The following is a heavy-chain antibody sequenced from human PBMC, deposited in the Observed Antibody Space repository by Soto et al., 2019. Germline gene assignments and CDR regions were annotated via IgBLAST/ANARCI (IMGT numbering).Heavy chain of an antibody. CDR1: GYTFYSHS. Sequence: QAQLVQSGSDVKKPGASVKVSCKASGYTFYSHSISWVRQAPGQGLEWMGRINGDYGNTQYAQKFRGRVTMTTDTSTTTVYMELTNQRSDDTAVYYCARCIQGDYYYGMDVWGQGTTVTVSS. CDR3: ARCIQGDYYYGMDV. V-gene: IGHV1-18*01. J-gene: IGHJ6*02. CDR2: INGDYGNT. D-gene: IGHD5-18*01.